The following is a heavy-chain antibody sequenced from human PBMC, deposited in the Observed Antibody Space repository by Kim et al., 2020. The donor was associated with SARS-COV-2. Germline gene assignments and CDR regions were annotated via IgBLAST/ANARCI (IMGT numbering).Heavy chain of an antibody. CDR3: AREAAGLRGHV. V-gene: IGHV3-33*01. D-gene: IGHD6-25*01. J-gene: IGHJ6*04. Sequence: KYYADSVKGRFTISRDNSKNTLYLQMNSLRAEDTAVYYCAREAAGLRGHVWGKGTTVTVSS. CDR2: K.